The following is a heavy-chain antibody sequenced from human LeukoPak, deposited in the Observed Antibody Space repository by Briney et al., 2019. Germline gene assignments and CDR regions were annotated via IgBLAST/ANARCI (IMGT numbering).Heavy chain of an antibody. Sequence: GASVRVSCKASGGTFSSYGISWVRQAPGQGLEWMGGIIPIFATANYAQKFQGRVTITADESTSTAYMGLSSLRSEDTAVYYCARLSRTGYYNSAFDIWGQGTMVTVFS. V-gene: IGHV1-69*13. CDR1: GGTFSSYG. CDR3: ARLSRTGYYNSAFDI. D-gene: IGHD3-9*01. J-gene: IGHJ3*02. CDR2: IIPIFATA.